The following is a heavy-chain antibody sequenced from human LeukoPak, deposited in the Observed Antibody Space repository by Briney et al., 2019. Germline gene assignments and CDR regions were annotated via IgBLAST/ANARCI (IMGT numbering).Heavy chain of an antibody. V-gene: IGHV3-23*01. CDR1: GFTFSNYA. D-gene: IGHD3-9*01. CDR2: ILGSGGST. Sequence: GGSLRLSCAASGFTFSNYAMSWVRQAPGKGLEWVSAILGSGGSTYYADSVKGRFTVSRDNSKSTLYLQMNSLRAEDTALYYCAKWGDYDVLTGYYVPDYGGQGPLATVS. J-gene: IGHJ4*02. CDR3: AKWGDYDVLTGYYVPDY.